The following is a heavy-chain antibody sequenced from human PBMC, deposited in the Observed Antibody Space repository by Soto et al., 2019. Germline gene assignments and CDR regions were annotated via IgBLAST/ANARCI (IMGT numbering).Heavy chain of an antibody. D-gene: IGHD3-16*01. V-gene: IGHV3-15*07. J-gene: IGHJ3*02. CDR3: TTDREVTFGGVSEDAFDI. CDR2: IKSKTDGGTT. CDR1: GFTFSNAW. Sequence: GGSLRLSCAASGFTFSNAWMNWVRQAPGKGLEWVGRIKSKTDGGTTDYAAPVKGRFTISRDDSKNTLYLQMNSLKTEDTAVYYCTTDREVTFGGVSEDAFDIWGQGTMVTVSS.